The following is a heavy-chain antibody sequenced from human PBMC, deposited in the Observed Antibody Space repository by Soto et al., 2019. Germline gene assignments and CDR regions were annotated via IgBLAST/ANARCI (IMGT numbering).Heavy chain of an antibody. J-gene: IGHJ4*02. Sequence: QVQLVQSGAEVKKPGASVKVSCKASGYTFTSYGISWVRQAPGQGLEWMGWISAYNGNTNYAQKLQGRVTMTTDTPSRTAYMERRSLRADDTDVYYCARDLGGITMVRGVIKVFDYWGQGTLVTVSS. CDR2: ISAYNGNT. CDR1: GYTFTSYG. D-gene: IGHD3-10*01. CDR3: ARDLGGITMVRGVIKVFDY. V-gene: IGHV1-18*04.